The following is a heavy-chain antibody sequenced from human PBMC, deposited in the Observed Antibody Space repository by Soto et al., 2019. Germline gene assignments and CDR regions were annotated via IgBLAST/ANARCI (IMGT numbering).Heavy chain of an antibody. CDR3: ARGSYCSSTSCYGYYYYGMDV. Sequence: SETLSLTCAVYGGSFSGYYWSWIRQPPGKGLEWIGEINHSGSTNYNPSHKSRVTISVDTSKNQFSLKLSSVTAADTAVYYCARGSYCSSTSCYGYYYYGMDVWGQGTTVTVSS. D-gene: IGHD2-2*01. CDR1: GGSFSGYY. CDR2: INHSGST. J-gene: IGHJ6*02. V-gene: IGHV4-34*01.